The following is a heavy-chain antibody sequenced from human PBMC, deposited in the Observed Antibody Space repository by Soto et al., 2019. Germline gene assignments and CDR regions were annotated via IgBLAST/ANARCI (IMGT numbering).Heavy chain of an antibody. Sequence: GSLRLSCTASGFTFGEYAMSWFRQAPGKGLEWVGYIRSKSFGGTTEYAASVKGRFTISRDDSKSIAYLQMDSLDPVDTATYYCAHSLIGYYYDSSGSNWFDPWGQGTLVTVSS. V-gene: IGHV3-49*03. CDR3: AHSLIGYYYDSSGSNWFDP. CDR2: IRSKSFGGTT. D-gene: IGHD3-22*01. J-gene: IGHJ5*02. CDR1: GFTFGEYA.